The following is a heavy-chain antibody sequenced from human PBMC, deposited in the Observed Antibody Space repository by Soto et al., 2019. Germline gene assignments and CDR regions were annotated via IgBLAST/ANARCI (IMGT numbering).Heavy chain of an antibody. CDR1: GGSISSGGYY. V-gene: IGHV4-61*08. CDR2: TYYSGST. Sequence: SETLSLTCTVSGGSISSGGYYWNWIRQHPGKGLEWIGYTYYSGSTNYNPSLKSRVTISVDTSKNQFSLKLSSVTAADTAVYYCARSASAYLATYYYDSSGYTYFDYWGQGTLVTVSS. CDR3: ARSASAYLATYYYDSSGYTYFDY. J-gene: IGHJ4*02. D-gene: IGHD3-22*01.